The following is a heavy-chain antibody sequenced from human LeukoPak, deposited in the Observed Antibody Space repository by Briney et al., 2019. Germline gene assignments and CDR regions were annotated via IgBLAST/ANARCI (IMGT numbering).Heavy chain of an antibody. CDR3: ARDSSGFPRDVSDY. CDR1: GYTFTNYG. CDR2: ISAYNGHT. J-gene: IGHJ4*02. D-gene: IGHD3-22*01. V-gene: IGHV1-18*01. Sequence: VASVKVSCKASGYTFTNYGINWVRQAPGQGLEWMGWISAYNGHTNYAQNLQGRVTMTTDTSTSTAYMELRSLRSDDTAVYFCARDSSGFPRDVSDYWGQGTLVTVSS.